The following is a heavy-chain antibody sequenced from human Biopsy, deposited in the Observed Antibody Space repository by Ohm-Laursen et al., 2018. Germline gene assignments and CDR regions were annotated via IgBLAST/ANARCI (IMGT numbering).Heavy chain of an antibody. CDR1: GGSFSGYD. CDR2: FSHTGTT. J-gene: IGHJ3*01. D-gene: IGHD4/OR15-4a*01. V-gene: IGHV4-34*01. Sequence: GTLSLTCAVDGGSFSGYDRTWIRQPPGKGLEGVGEFSHTGTTIYNPPLKSRLTISVDKSKNHFSLGLTSVTAADTATYFCARGPYGDNAGAFDVWGQGTVVTVSS. CDR3: ARGPYGDNAGAFDV.